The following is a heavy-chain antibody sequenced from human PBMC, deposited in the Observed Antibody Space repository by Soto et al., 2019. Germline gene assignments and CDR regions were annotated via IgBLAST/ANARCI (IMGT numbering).Heavy chain of an antibody. Sequence: QVQLVESGGGVVQPGRSLRLSCAASGFIFSGYAIHWVRQAPGKGLHWVALISYDGTSKYYADSVKGRFTISRDNSNNTLYLHMNRLRPEVTAVYYCAREEWGQWLPQFDYWGEGTLVTVSS. CDR3: AREEWGQWLPQFDY. CDR2: ISYDGTSK. D-gene: IGHD6-19*01. V-gene: IGHV3-30-3*01. CDR1: GFIFSGYA. J-gene: IGHJ4*02.